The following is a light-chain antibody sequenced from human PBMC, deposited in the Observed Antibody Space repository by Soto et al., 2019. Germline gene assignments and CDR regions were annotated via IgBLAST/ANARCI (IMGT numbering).Light chain of an antibody. V-gene: IGLV2-8*01. J-gene: IGLJ3*02. Sequence: QSALTQPPSASGSPGQSVTISCTGTSSDVGAYKYVSWYQQYPGKAPKLMIYEVTKRHSGVPDRFSGSKSGNTASLTVSGLQAEDEADYYCTSYVGNDIWVFGGGTMLTVL. CDR3: TSYVGNDIWV. CDR1: SSDVGAYKY. CDR2: EVT.